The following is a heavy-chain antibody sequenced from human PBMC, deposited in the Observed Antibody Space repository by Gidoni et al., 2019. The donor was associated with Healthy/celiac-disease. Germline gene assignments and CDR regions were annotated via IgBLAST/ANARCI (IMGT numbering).Heavy chain of an antibody. CDR2: IYYSGSP. V-gene: IGHV4-39*01. CDR1: GGSISSSSYY. Sequence: QLQLQESGPGLVKPSETLSLTCTVSGGSISSSSYYWGWIRQPPGKGLEWIGSIYYSGSPYYNPSLKSRVTISVDTSKNQFSLKLSSVTAADTAVYYCARPGETYCSSTSCYGGGRAFDIWGQGTMVTVSS. CDR3: ARPGETYCSSTSCYGGGRAFDI. J-gene: IGHJ3*02. D-gene: IGHD2-2*01.